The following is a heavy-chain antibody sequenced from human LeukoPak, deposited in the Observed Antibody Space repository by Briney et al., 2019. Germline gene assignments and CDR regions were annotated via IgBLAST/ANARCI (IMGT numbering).Heavy chain of an antibody. V-gene: IGHV4-59*01. CDR3: AREVSTNPHFDY. D-gene: IGHD5/OR15-5a*01. J-gene: IGHJ4*02. CDR1: GCSISSYY. CDR2: IYYIGST. Sequence: SETLSLTCTVSGCSISSYYWTWIRQPPGKGLEWIGYIYYIGSTNYNPSLKRRVTISVDTSKNQFSLRLSSVTAADTAVYYCAREVSTNPHFDYWGQGTLVTVSS.